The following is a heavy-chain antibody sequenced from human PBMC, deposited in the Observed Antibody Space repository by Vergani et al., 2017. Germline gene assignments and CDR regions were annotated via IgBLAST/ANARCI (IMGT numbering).Heavy chain of an antibody. V-gene: IGHV5-51*01. J-gene: IGHJ3*02. CDR1: GYSFTSYW. D-gene: IGHD6-13*01. CDR2: IYPGHSET. CDR3: ALAAGTGGNAFDI. Sequence: EVQLVQSEAEVKKPGESLKISCKGSGYSFTSYWIGWVRQLPGKGLEWMGIIYPGHSETRYSPSFQGQVTISADKSISTAYLQGSSLTASDTARYYCALAAGTGGNAFDIWGQGTMVTVSS.